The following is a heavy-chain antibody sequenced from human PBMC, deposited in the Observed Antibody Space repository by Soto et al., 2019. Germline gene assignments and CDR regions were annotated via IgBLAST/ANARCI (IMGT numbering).Heavy chain of an antibody. J-gene: IGHJ5*02. CDR1: GFTFSNFA. V-gene: IGHV3-30*04. D-gene: IGHD6-19*01. CDR2: ISYDGRNE. CDR3: AKDRDAVPET. Sequence: XESLSLSCAASGFTFSNFAIHWVRQAPGKGLEWVAVISYDGRNEDYAGSVKGRFTISRDNSKTTVDLQMNSLRPEDTAVYFCAKDRDAVPETWGQGTLVTVSS.